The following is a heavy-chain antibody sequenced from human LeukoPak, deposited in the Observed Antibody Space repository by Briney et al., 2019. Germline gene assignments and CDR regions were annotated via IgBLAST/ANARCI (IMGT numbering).Heavy chain of an antibody. J-gene: IGHJ4*02. V-gene: IGHV4-34*01. CDR2: INHSGST. CDR1: GGSFSGYY. D-gene: IGHD3-3*01. CDR3: ARWYDFWSGYYFDY. Sequence: SETLSLTCAVYGGSFSGYYWSWIRQPPGKGLEWIGEINHSGSTNYNPSLKSRVTISVDTSKNQFSLKLSSVTAADTAVYYCARWYDFWSGYYFDYWGQGTLVTVSS.